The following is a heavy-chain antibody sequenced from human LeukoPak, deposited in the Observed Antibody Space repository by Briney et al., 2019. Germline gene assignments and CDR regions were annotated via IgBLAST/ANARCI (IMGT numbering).Heavy chain of an antibody. CDR2: INHRGST. CDR3: ARRLGRKFGERFYYYHYMDV. V-gene: IGHV4-34*01. Sequence: SETLSLTCAVYGGSFSGYYWSWIRQPPGKGLEWTGEINHRGSTNYNPSLKSRVTMSIDTSKNQFSLKLSSVTAADTAVYYCARRLGRKFGERFYYYHYMDVWGKGTTVTISS. CDR1: GGSFSGYY. D-gene: IGHD3-10*01. J-gene: IGHJ6*03.